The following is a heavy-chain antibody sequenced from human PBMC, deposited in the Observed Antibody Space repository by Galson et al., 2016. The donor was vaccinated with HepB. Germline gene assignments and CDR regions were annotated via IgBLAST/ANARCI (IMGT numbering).Heavy chain of an antibody. D-gene: IGHD6-13*01. V-gene: IGHV3-33*01. J-gene: IGHJ4*02. CDR3: AREAGIAAAATYDY. Sequence: SLRLSCAASGFTFSRYGMHWVRQAPGKGLEWVALIWSDGSNKYYADSVKGRFTISRDNSKNTAYLQMNSLRAEDRAVYYCAREAGIAAAATYDYWGQGTLVTVS. CDR2: IWSDGSNK. CDR1: GFTFSRYG.